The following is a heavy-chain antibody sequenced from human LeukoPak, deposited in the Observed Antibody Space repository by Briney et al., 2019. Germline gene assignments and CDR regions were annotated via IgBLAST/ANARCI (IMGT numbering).Heavy chain of an antibody. Sequence: ASVEVSCKASGYTFTSYYMHWVRQAPGQGLEWMGIINPSGGSTSYAQKFQGRVTMTRDTSTSTVYMELSSLRSEDTAVYYCARVVVARMGFDPWGQGTLVTVSS. V-gene: IGHV1-46*01. CDR2: INPSGGST. J-gene: IGHJ5*02. D-gene: IGHD2-15*01. CDR1: GYTFTSYY. CDR3: ARVVVARMGFDP.